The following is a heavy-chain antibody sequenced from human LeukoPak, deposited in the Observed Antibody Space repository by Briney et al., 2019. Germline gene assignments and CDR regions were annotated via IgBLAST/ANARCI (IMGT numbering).Heavy chain of an antibody. Sequence: GGSLRLSCAASGFTFSNYDIHWVRPAPGKGLEWVALISSDRSNKYYSDSVKGRFTISSDNSKNTLYLQMNSLRPEDTAVYYCAKCCPMDVWGQGTTVTVSS. CDR3: AKCCPMDV. CDR1: GFTFSNYD. D-gene: IGHD4/OR15-4a*01. CDR2: ISSDRSNK. J-gene: IGHJ6*02. V-gene: IGHV3-30*18.